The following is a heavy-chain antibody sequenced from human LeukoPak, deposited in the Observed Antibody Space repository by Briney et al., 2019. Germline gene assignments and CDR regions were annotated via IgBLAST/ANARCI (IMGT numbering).Heavy chain of an antibody. Sequence: QPGGSLRLSCAASGFTFSSYGMHWVRQAPGKGLERVAVIWYDGSNKYYADSVKGRFTISRDNSKNTVYLQMNSLRVEDTALYYCVRSLDYWGQGTLVTVSS. CDR1: GFTFSSYG. V-gene: IGHV3-33*01. CDR3: VRSLDY. CDR2: IWYDGSNK. J-gene: IGHJ4*02.